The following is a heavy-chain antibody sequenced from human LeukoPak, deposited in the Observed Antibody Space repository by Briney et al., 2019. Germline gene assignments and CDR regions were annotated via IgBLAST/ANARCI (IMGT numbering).Heavy chain of an antibody. CDR3: ARALASDGSGSYHY. CDR1: GGSFSGYY. V-gene: IGHV4-34*01. CDR2: IDNRGSR. J-gene: IGHJ4*02. Sequence: LETLSLTCAVYGGSFSGYYCSWIRQPPGKGLEWVGEIDNRGSRNHNPSLKSRVTISLDTSKNQFSLKLSSVTPADTAVYYCARALASDGSGSYHYWGQGTLVTVSS. D-gene: IGHD3-10*01.